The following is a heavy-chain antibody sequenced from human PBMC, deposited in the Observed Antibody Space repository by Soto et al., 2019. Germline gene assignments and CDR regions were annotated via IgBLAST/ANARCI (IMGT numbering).Heavy chain of an antibody. CDR1: GFTFNNFA. V-gene: IGHV3-23*01. J-gene: IGHJ4*02. CDR3: VKDSSRWYYFDY. D-gene: IGHD6-13*01. CDR2: ITASGSFT. Sequence: EVQLLESGGALVQPGGSLRLACAASGFTFNNFAMSWVRQAPGKGLDWVSGITASGSFTYYAASVKGRFTISRDNRKNTLSLQIDSLRGEDTASYYCVKDSSRWYYFDYWGPGTLVTVSS.